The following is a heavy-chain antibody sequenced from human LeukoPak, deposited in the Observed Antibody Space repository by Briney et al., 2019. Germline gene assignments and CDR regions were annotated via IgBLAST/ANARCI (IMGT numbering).Heavy chain of an antibody. CDR1: GFTFSSYA. J-gene: IGHJ4*02. CDR3: ARGHSSGWYPNDY. CDR2: ISYDGSNK. D-gene: IGHD6-19*01. V-gene: IGHV3-30-3*01. Sequence: TGGSLRLSCAASGFTFSSYAMHWVRQVPGKGLQWVAFISYDGSNKYYGDSVRGRFTISRDNSKNTLYLQMNSLGPEDTAVYYCARGHSSGWYPNDYWGQGTLVTVSS.